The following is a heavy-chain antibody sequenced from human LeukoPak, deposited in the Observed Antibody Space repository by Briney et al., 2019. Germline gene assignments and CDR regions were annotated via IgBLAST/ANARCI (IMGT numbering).Heavy chain of an antibody. D-gene: IGHD6-13*01. CDR2: IYSGGST. Sequence: GGSLRLSCAASGFTVSSNYMSWVRQAPGKGLEWVSVIYSGGSTYYADSVKGRFTISRDNSKNTLYLQMNSLRAEDTAVYYCAREEYSSSWYYYGMDVWGQGTTVTASS. CDR3: AREEYSSSWYYYGMDV. CDR1: GFTVSSNY. J-gene: IGHJ6*02. V-gene: IGHV3-66*01.